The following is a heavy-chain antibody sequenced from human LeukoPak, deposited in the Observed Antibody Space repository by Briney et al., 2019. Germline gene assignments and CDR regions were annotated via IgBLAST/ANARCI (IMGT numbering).Heavy chain of an antibody. D-gene: IGHD5-12*01. CDR3: AREYRHQPD. CDR1: GYTFTSYD. V-gene: IGHV1-8*01. J-gene: IGHJ4*02. Sequence: ASVKVSCKASGYTFTSYDINWLRQASGQGLEWMGWMNPNSGNTGYAQKFQGRFTMTWDTSITTAYMELSSLRSEDTAVYYCAREYRHQPDWGQGTLVTVSS. CDR2: MNPNSGNT.